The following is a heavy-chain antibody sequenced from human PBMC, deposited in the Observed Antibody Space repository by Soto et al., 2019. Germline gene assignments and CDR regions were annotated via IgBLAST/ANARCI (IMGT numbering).Heavy chain of an antibody. CDR3: ASLGAAAGFDY. J-gene: IGHJ4*02. Sequence: SETLSLTCTVSGGSISSGGYYWSWIRQHPGKGLEWIGYIYYSGSTYYNPSLKSRVTISVDTSKNQFSLKLSSVTAADTAVYFCASLGAAAGFDYWGQGTLVTVSS. CDR1: GGSISSGGYY. CDR2: IYYSGST. D-gene: IGHD6-13*01. V-gene: IGHV4-31*03.